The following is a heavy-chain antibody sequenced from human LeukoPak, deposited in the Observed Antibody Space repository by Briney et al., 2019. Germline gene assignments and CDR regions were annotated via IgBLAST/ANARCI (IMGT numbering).Heavy chain of an antibody. Sequence: GGSLRLSCVASGFTFSSYGMHWVRQAPGKGLEWLAVIWHDGSKKYHADSVKRRFTISRDNSKNTLYLQMNSLRAEDTAVYYCARAGEMATILQYFDYWGQGTLVTVSS. CDR2: IWHDGSKK. V-gene: IGHV3-33*01. J-gene: IGHJ4*02. CDR3: ARAGEMATILQYFDY. CDR1: GFTFSSYG. D-gene: IGHD5-24*01.